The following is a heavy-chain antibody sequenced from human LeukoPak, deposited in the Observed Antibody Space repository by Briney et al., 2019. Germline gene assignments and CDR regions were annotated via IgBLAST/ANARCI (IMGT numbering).Heavy chain of an antibody. CDR3: ARVGIAVAEVAGKRGFDP. J-gene: IGHJ5*02. CDR1: GGSISSSSYY. Sequence: KTSETLSLTCTVSGGSISSSSYYWGWIRQPPGKGLEWIGSIYYSGSTYYNPSLKSRVTISVDTSKNQFSLKLSSVTAADTAVYYCARVGIAVAEVAGKRGFDPWGQGTLVTVSS. CDR2: IYYSGST. D-gene: IGHD6-19*01. V-gene: IGHV4-39*07.